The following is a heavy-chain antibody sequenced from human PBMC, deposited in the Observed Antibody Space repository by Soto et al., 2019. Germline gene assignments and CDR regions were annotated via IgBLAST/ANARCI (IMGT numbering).Heavy chain of an antibody. CDR2: IDHSGST. V-gene: IGHV4-4*02. D-gene: IGHD2-21*02. CDR1: GGSISSSNW. Sequence: QVQLQESGPGLVKPSGTLSLTCAVSGGSISSSNWWSWVRQPPGKGLEWIGEIDHSGSTNSNPSLNSRLTISVDKSKTRFSLKLSSVPAADTAVYYCAPLGVVTANWGQGTLVTVSS. CDR3: APLGVVTAN. J-gene: IGHJ4*02.